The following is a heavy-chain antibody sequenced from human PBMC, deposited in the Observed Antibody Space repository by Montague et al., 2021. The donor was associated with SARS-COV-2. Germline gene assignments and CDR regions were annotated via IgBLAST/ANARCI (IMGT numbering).Heavy chain of an antibody. CDR1: GGSVSSYY. CDR3: ARAGGFYDYWSGYSSSAGFFDP. J-gene: IGHJ5*02. D-gene: IGHD3-3*01. V-gene: IGHV4-59*02. CDR2: IYYSGST. Sequence: SETLPLTCTVSGGSVSSYYWSWIRQSPGKGLQWLGYIYYSGSTDYNPSLKSRVTMSVGTSKNQLSLRLNSVTTADTAVYFCARAGGFYDYWSGYSSSAGFFDPWGQGILVTVSS.